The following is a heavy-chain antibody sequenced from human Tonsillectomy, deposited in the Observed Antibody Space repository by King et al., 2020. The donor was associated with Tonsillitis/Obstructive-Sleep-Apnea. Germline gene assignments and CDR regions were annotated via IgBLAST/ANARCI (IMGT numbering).Heavy chain of an antibody. V-gene: IGHV4-59*01. CDR1: GGSISSYY. J-gene: IGHJ2*01. CDR2: IYYSGST. CDR3: AGGYGGYLYWYFDL. D-gene: IGHD4-17*01. Sequence: QLQESGPGLVKPSETLSLTCTVSGGSISSYYWSWIRQPPGKGLEWIGYIYYSGSTNYNPSLKSRVTISVDTYKNQFSLKLSSVTAADTDVYYCAGGYGGYLYWYFDLWGRGTLVTVCS.